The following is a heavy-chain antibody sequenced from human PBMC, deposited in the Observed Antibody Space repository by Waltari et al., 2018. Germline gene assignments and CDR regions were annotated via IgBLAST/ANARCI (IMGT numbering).Heavy chain of an antibody. D-gene: IGHD6-13*01. CDR2: IYYSGST. J-gene: IGHJ2*01. Sequence: QLQLQESGTGLVKPSETLSLTCTVSGGSISSSSYYWGWIRQPPGKGLEWIGIIYYSGSTYYNPSLKSRVTISVDTSKNQFSLKLSSVTAADTAVYYCARDVAGAAAGGWYFDLWGRGTLVTVSS. CDR3: ARDVAGAAAGGWYFDL. CDR1: GGSISSSSYY. V-gene: IGHV4-39*07.